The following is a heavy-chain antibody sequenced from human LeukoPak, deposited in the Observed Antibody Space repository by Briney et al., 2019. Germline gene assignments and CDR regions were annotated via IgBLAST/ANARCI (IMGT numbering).Heavy chain of an antibody. Sequence: PSQTLSLTCAVSGGSISSGGYSWSWIRQPPGKGLEWIGYIYYSGSTNYNPSLKSRVTISVDTSKNQFSLKLSSVTAADTAVYYCARLYGSSSQGGWFDPWGQGTLVTVSS. J-gene: IGHJ5*02. CDR3: ARLYGSSSQGGWFDP. CDR2: IYYSGST. CDR1: GGSISSGGYS. V-gene: IGHV4-61*08. D-gene: IGHD6-13*01.